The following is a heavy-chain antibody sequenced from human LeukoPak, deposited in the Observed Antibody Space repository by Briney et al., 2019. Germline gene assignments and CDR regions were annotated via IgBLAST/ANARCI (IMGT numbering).Heavy chain of an antibody. CDR3: VRRDSSGWYYFDY. V-gene: IGHV4-59*08. J-gene: IGHJ4*02. CDR1: GGSISSYY. CDR2: IYYSRST. D-gene: IGHD6-19*01. Sequence: PSETLSLTCTVSGGSISSYYWSWIRQPPGKGLEWIGYIYYSRSTNYNPSLKSRVTISVDTSKNQFSLKLSSVTAADTAVYYCVRRDSSGWYYFDYWGQGTLVTVSS.